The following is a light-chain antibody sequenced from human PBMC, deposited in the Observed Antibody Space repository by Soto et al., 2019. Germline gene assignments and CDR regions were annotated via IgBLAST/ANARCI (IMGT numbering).Light chain of an antibody. CDR3: GAWDSSLSAVL. V-gene: IGLV1-51*01. J-gene: IGLJ2*01. CDR1: SSNTGNNY. Sequence: QSVLTQPPSVSAAPGQKVTISCSGSSSNTGNNYVSWYQHVPGTAPKLLIYDNDERPSGIPDRFSGSKSGTSATLGITGLQTGDEADYYCGAWDSSLSAVLFGGGTKLTVL. CDR2: DND.